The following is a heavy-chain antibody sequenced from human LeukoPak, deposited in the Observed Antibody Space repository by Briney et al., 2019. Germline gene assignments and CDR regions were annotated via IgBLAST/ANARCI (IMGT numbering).Heavy chain of an antibody. D-gene: IGHD2-2*01. CDR3: ARWMGYCSSTSCPGWFDP. J-gene: IGHJ5*02. V-gene: IGHV1-18*04. CDR1: GYTFTSYG. CDR2: ISAYNGNT. Sequence: HWASVKVSCKASGYTFTSYGISWERQAPGQGLEWMGWISAYNGNTNYAQKLQGRVTMTTDTSTSTAYMELRSLRSDDTAVYYCARWMGYCSSTSCPGWFDPWGQGTLVTVSS.